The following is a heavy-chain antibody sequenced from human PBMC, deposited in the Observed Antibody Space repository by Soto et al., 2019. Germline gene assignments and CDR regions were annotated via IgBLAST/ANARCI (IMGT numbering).Heavy chain of an antibody. CDR1: GYTFTSYA. CDR2: INAGNGNT. V-gene: IGHV1-3*01. J-gene: IGHJ5*01. Sequence: QVQLVQSGAEVKKPGASVKVSCKASGYTFTSYAMHWVRQAPGQRLEWMGWINAGNGNTKYSQKFQGTVTITRDTSASPAYMALSSLRSEDTAVYYCAKSSTVPAAIASWGHGTLITVSS. D-gene: IGHD2-2*02. CDR3: AKSSTVPAAIAS.